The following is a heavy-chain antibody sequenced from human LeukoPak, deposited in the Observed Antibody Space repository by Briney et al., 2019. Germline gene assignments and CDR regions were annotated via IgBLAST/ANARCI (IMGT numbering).Heavy chain of an antibody. CDR2: ISGTGSST. V-gene: IGHV3-23*01. D-gene: IGHD1-26*01. Sequence: GGSLRLSCVASGFTFNNFAMNWVRQGPGEGLEWVSAISGTGSSTYYADSVKGRFAISRDNSKNTLYLQMSSLRADDTAVYYCTTDSAYYYYGMDVWGQGTTVTVSS. CDR3: TTDSAYYYYGMDV. J-gene: IGHJ6*02. CDR1: GFTFNNFA.